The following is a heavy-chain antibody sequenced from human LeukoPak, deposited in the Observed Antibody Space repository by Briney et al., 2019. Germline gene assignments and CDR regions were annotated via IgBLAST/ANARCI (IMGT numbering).Heavy chain of an antibody. CDR2: ISGSGGST. Sequence: PGGSLRLSCAASGFTVSSNYMSWVRQAPGKGLELVSAISGSGGSTYYADSVKGRFTISSDNSKNTLYLQMNSLRAEDTAVYYCAKGVVGNSMLFWYFDLWGRGTLVTVSS. D-gene: IGHD4-23*01. J-gene: IGHJ2*01. CDR3: AKGVVGNSMLFWYFDL. V-gene: IGHV3-23*01. CDR1: GFTVSSNY.